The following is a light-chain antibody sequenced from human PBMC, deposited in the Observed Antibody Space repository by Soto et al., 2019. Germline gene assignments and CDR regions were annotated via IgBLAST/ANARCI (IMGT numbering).Light chain of an antibody. Sequence: NSMLTQPHSVSESPGKTVTISCTRSSGSIASNYVQWYQQRPGSAPTTVIYEDNQRPSGVPDRFSGSIDSSSNSASLTISGLKTVDEADYYCQSYDSSNHVVFGGGTKLTVL. V-gene: IGLV6-57*03. CDR2: EDN. CDR3: QSYDSSNHVV. CDR1: SGSIASNY. J-gene: IGLJ2*01.